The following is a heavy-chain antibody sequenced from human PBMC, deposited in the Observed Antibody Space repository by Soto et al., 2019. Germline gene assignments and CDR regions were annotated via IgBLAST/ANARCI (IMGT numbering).Heavy chain of an antibody. CDR3: AKGSSASRPCYFDY. D-gene: IGHD2-2*01. Sequence: EVQLLESGGGLVQPGGSLRLSCAASGFTFSNYAMSWVRQAPGKGLEWVSAISGSGTGTYYADSVKGRFTISRDSSENTLSLQMNSLRAEDTAIYYCAKGSSASRPCYFDYWGQGTLVTVSS. V-gene: IGHV3-23*01. CDR1: GFTFSNYA. CDR2: ISGSGTGT. J-gene: IGHJ4*02.